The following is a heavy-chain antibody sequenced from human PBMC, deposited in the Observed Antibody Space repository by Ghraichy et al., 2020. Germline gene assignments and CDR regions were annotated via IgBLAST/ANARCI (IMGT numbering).Heavy chain of an antibody. CDR1: GGSISSSSYY. Sequence: SQTLSLTCTVSGGSISSSSYYWGWIRQPPGKGLEWIGSIYYSGSTHYNPSLKSRVTISVDTSKNQFSLKLSSVTAADTAVYYCARHNYDFWSGYYFFDYWGQGTLVTVSS. CDR3: ARHNYDFWSGYYFFDY. V-gene: IGHV4-39*01. CDR2: IYYSGST. J-gene: IGHJ4*02. D-gene: IGHD3-3*01.